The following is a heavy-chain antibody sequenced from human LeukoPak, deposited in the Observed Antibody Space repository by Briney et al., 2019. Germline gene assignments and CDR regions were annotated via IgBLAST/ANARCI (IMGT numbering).Heavy chain of an antibody. J-gene: IGHJ4*02. CDR1: GYTLTDNY. CDR2: INPSNGET. Sequence: GASVKVSCKASGYTLTDNYLHWVRQAPGQRFEWMAWINPSNGETKFAPRFQGRVTMTRDTSISTAYMELSRLRSDDTAVYYCARWASGSYDYWGQGTLVTVSS. V-gene: IGHV1-2*07. D-gene: IGHD1-26*01. CDR3: ARWASGSYDY.